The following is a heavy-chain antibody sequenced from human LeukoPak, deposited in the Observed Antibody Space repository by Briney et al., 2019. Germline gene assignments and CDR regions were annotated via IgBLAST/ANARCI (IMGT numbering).Heavy chain of an antibody. CDR2: ITSTSNHI. CDR3: ARVYSANGYGSGYYDY. CDR1: GFTFSTYD. D-gene: IGHD3-10*01. V-gene: IGHV3-21*01. J-gene: IGHJ4*02. Sequence: GSLRLSCVASGFTFSTYDMNWVRQAPGKGLEWVSAITSTSNHINYADSVKGRFTISRDSANNSLYLQMNSLRAEDTAVYYCARVYSANGYGSGYYDYWGQGTLVTVSS.